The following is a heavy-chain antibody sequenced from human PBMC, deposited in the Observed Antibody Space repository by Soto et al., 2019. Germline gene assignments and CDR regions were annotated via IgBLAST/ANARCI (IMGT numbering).Heavy chain of an antibody. CDR1: GYTFTTYA. CDR2: INGGNGDT. V-gene: IGHV1-3*01. CDR3: ARSLPYDFWTGYPNWFDP. Sequence: QVQLVQSGAEVMEPGASVKVSCKASGYTFTTYAMHWVRQAPGQRLEWMGWINGGNGDTKSSQKFQGRVAITRDTSASTAYMELSSLRSEDTAVYYCARSLPYDFWTGYPNWFDPWGQGTLVTVSS. J-gene: IGHJ5*02. D-gene: IGHD3-3*01.